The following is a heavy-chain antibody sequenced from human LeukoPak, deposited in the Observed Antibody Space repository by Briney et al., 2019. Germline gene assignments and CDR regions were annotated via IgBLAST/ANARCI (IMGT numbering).Heavy chain of an antibody. CDR1: GFTFSSYV. CDR2: INHSGST. CDR3: ARGRIVDTRWGALKYYYYYYYMDV. D-gene: IGHD5-12*01. V-gene: IGHV4-34*01. Sequence: TGGSLRLSCAASGFTFSSYVMSWVRQPPGKGLEWIGEINHSGSTNYNPSLKSRVTISVDTSKNQFSLKLSSVTAADTAVYYCARGRIVDTRWGALKYYYYYYYMDVWGKGTTVTVSS. J-gene: IGHJ6*03.